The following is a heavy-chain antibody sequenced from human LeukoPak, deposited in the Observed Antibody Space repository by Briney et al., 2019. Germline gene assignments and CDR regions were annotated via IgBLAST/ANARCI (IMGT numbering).Heavy chain of an antibody. J-gene: IGHJ4*02. Sequence: GGSLRLSCAASGFTFSSYWMSWVRQAPGKGLEWVANIKQDGSEKFYVDSVKGRFTISRDNAKNSLYLQMNSLRAEDTAVYYCATGTRDDYKTFDYWGQGTLVTVSS. CDR1: GFTFSSYW. V-gene: IGHV3-7*01. D-gene: IGHD5-24*01. CDR3: ATGTRDDYKTFDY. CDR2: IKQDGSEK.